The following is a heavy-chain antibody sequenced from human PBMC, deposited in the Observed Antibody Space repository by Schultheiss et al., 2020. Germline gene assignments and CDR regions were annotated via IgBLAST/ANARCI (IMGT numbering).Heavy chain of an antibody. V-gene: IGHV4-39*01. J-gene: IGHJ4*02. D-gene: IGHD6-13*01. CDR3: ARGRGYGSPPDY. CDR1: GGSISSGGYY. CDR2: IYYSGST. Sequence: SETLSLTCTVSGGSISSGGYYWSWIRQPPGKGLEWIGSIYYSGSTYYNPSLKSRVTISVDTSKNQFSLKLSSVTAADTAVYYCARGRGYGSPPDYWGQGTLVTVSS.